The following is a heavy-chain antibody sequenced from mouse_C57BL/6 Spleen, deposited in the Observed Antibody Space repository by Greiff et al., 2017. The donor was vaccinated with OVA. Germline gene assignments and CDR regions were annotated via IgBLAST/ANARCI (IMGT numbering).Heavy chain of an antibody. CDR2: IYPGSGST. J-gene: IGHJ4*01. D-gene: IGHD1-1*01. V-gene: IGHV1-55*01. CDR1: GYTFTSYW. CDR3: ARFDGSSYNYYAMDD. Sequence: QVQLQQPGAELVKPGASVKMSCKASGYTFTSYWITWVKQRPGQGLEWIGDIYPGSGSTNYNEKFKSKATLTVDTSSSTAYMQLSSLTSEDSAVYYCARFDGSSYNYYAMDDWGQGTSVTVSS.